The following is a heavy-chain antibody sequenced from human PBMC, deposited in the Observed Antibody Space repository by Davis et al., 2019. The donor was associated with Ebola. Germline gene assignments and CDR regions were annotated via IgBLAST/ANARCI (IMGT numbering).Heavy chain of an antibody. J-gene: IGHJ4*02. V-gene: IGHV7-4-1*02. CDR3: AREGFGELPHENPFDY. Sequence: ASVKVSCQASGYTFTSYALNWVRQAPGQGLERMGWLNTNTGNPTYAQGFTGRFVFSLDTSVSTAYLQISSLKAEDTAVYYCAREGFGELPHENPFDYWGQGTLVTVSS. CDR2: LNTNTGNP. D-gene: IGHD3-10*01. CDR1: GYTFTSYA.